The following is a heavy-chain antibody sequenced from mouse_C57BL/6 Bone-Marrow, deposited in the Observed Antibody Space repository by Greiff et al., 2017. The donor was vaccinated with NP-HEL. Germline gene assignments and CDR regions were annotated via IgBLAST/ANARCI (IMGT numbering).Heavy chain of an antibody. CDR3: ARYCSSYYY. Sequence: QVQLQQPGAELVRPGTSVKLSCKASGYTFTSYWMTWVKQRPGQGLEWIGVIDPSDSYTNYNQKFKGKATLPVDTSSSTAYMQLSSLTSEDSAVYYCARYCSSYYYWGHGTTLSAAS. J-gene: IGHJ2*01. CDR2: IDPSDSYT. D-gene: IGHD1-1*01. V-gene: IGHV1-59*01. CDR1: GYTFTSYW.